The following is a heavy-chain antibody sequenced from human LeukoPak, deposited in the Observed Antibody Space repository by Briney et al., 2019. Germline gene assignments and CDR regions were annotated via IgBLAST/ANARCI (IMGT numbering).Heavy chain of an antibody. D-gene: IGHD5-18*01. CDR3: AKGGYSYGIVDY. J-gene: IGHJ4*02. CDR2: IIPIFGTA. Sequence: ASVKVSCKASGGTFSSYAISWVRQAPGQGLEWMGGIIPIFGTANYAQKFQGRVTITADKSTSTAYMELSSLRSEDTAVYYCAKGGYSYGIVDYWGQGTLVTVSS. CDR1: GGTFSSYA. V-gene: IGHV1-69*06.